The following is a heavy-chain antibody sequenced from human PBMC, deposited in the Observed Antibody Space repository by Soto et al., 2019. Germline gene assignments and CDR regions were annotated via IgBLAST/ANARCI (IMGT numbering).Heavy chain of an antibody. V-gene: IGHV3-30-3*01. Sequence: QVQLVESGGGVVQPGRSLRLSCAASGFTFSIYAMHWVRQAPGKGLEWVAVISYDGSNKYYADSVKGRFTISRDNSKNTRDLQMNSLRAEDTAVYYWARARLDTPALDYWGQGTLVTVSS. D-gene: IGHD2-2*01. J-gene: IGHJ4*02. CDR3: ARARLDTPALDY. CDR1: GFTFSIYA. CDR2: ISYDGSNK.